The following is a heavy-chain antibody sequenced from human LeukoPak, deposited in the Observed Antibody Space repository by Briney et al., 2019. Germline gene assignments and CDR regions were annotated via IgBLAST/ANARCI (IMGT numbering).Heavy chain of an antibody. CDR3: ARGLRNRGLDFDY. D-gene: IGHD7-27*01. Sequence: GGSLRLSCAAPGFTFRTYERNWVRQAPGEGLEWVSYICTGATISYADSVKGRFTISRDNAKISLYLQMNSLRAEDRAIYYCARGLRNRGLDFDYWGQGTLVTVSS. CDR1: GFTFRTYE. CDR2: ICTGATI. V-gene: IGHV3-48*03. J-gene: IGHJ4*02.